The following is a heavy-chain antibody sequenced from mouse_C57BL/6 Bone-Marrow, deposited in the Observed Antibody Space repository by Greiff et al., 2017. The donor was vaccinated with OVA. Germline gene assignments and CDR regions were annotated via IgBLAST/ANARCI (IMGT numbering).Heavy chain of an antibody. CDR2: IYPGSGST. J-gene: IGHJ2*01. V-gene: IGHV1-55*01. CDR3: ASHYGSRRGHYFDY. Sequence: QVQLQQPGAELVKPGASVKMSCKASGYTFTSYWITWVKQRPGQGLEWIGDIYPGSGSTNYNEKFKSKATLTVDTSSSTAYMQLSSLTSEDSAVYYCASHYGSRRGHYFDYWGQGTTLTVSS. D-gene: IGHD1-1*01. CDR1: GYTFTSYW.